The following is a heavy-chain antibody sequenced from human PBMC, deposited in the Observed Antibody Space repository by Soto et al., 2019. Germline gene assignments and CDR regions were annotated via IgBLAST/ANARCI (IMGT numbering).Heavy chain of an antibody. J-gene: IGHJ3*02. CDR2: IFLIFGTA. CDR1: GGTFSSYA. D-gene: IGHD2-21*02. CDR3: GRELGLPDSDAFDI. Sequence: QVQLVQSGAEVKKPGSSVKVSCKASGGTFSSYAISWVRQAPGQGLEWMGGIFLIFGTANYAQKFQGRVTITADESTSTAYLELGSLRSEDTAVYYCGRELGLPDSDAFDIWGRGTMVTVSS. V-gene: IGHV1-69*01.